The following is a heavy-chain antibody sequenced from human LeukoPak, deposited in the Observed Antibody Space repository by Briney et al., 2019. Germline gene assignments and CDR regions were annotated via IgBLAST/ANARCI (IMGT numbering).Heavy chain of an antibody. J-gene: IGHJ6*02. Sequence: GGSLRLSCAASGFTVSSNYMSWVRQAPGKGLEWVSVIYSGGSTYYADSVKGRFTISRDNSKNTLYPQMNSLRAEDTAVYYCARDQVVPAAISYGMDVWGQGTTVTVSS. CDR3: ARDQVVPAAISYGMDV. CDR2: IYSGGST. D-gene: IGHD2-2*01. CDR1: GFTVSSNY. V-gene: IGHV3-66*01.